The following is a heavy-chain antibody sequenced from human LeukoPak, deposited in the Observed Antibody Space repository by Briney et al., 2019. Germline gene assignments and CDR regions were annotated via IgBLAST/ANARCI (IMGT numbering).Heavy chain of an antibody. CDR3: ASYLYWWSDLGY. V-gene: IGHV3-7*01. Sequence: GGSLRLSCAASGFTLSDYWMTWVRQAPGKGLGWVANIKPEGSAKYHVDSGRGRFTISTDNAEYSLYLQMNTQRVEDTAVYYCASYLYWWSDLGYWGQGTLVTVSS. J-gene: IGHJ4*02. D-gene: IGHD2-8*02. CDR2: IKPEGSAK. CDR1: GFTLSDYW.